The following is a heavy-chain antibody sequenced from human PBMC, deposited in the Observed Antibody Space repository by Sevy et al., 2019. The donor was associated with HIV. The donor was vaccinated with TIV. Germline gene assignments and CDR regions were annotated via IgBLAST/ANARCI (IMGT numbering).Heavy chain of an antibody. CDR1: GGSISSGDYY. V-gene: IGHV4-30-4*01. Sequence: TLSLTCTVSGGSISSGDYYWSWIRQPPGKGLEWIGYIYYSGSTYYTPSLKSRVTISVDTSKNQFSLKLSSVTAADTAVYYCARDSYYDFWSGYQGYYYYGMDVWGQGTTVTVSS. CDR2: IYYSGST. D-gene: IGHD3-3*01. J-gene: IGHJ6*02. CDR3: ARDSYYDFWSGYQGYYYYGMDV.